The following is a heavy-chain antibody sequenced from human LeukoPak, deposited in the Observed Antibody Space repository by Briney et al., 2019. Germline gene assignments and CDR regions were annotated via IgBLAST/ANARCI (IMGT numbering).Heavy chain of an antibody. CDR3: ARDKELPARHYYYYMDV. D-gene: IGHD1-7*01. CDR2: IYSGGST. Sequence: PGGSLRLSCAASGFTVSSNYMSWVRQAPGKGLEWVSIIYSGGSTFYADSVKGRFTISRDNAKNSLYLQMNSLRAEDTAVYYCARDKELPARHYYYYMDVWGKGTTVTVSS. J-gene: IGHJ6*03. CDR1: GFTVSSNY. V-gene: IGHV3-53*01.